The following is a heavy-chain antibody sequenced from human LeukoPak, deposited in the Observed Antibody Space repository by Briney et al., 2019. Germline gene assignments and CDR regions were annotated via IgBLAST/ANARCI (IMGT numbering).Heavy chain of an antibody. CDR2: ISGSGGGT. D-gene: IGHD1-26*01. V-gene: IGHV3-23*01. Sequence: SGGSLRLSCEASGFTFSTYSMNWVRQAPEKGLEWVSTISGSGGGTYYADSVKGRFTISRDDSKNTLYLQMNSLRAEDTAVYYCVKDLGRYRNNCFDYWGQGTLVTVSS. J-gene: IGHJ4*02. CDR3: VKDLGRYRNNCFDY. CDR1: GFTFSTYS.